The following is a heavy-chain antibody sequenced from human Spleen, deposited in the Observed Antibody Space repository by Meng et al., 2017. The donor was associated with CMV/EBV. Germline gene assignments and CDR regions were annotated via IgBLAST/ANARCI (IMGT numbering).Heavy chain of an antibody. CDR3: ARGVVHYHYGMDV. Sequence: SETLSLTCAVSGGSISSSNWWSWVRQPPGKGLEWIGEIYHSGSTNYNPSLKSRVTISVDKSKNQFSLKLSSVTAADTAVYYCARGVVHYHYGMDVWGQGTTVTVSS. CDR1: GGSISSSNW. J-gene: IGHJ6*02. CDR2: IYHSGST. V-gene: IGHV4-4*02.